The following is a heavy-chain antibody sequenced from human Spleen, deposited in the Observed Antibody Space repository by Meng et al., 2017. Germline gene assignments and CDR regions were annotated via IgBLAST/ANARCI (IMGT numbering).Heavy chain of an antibody. J-gene: IGHJ3*01. V-gene: IGHV1-3*01. D-gene: IGHD6-19*01. Sequence: ASVKVSCKPSGYNFPDYYIHWVRRAPGQRLEWMGWINAGNGNTKYSQKFQGRVTITRDTSASTAYMELSSLRSEDTAVYYCARGQWLNPWGQGTMVTVSS. CDR2: INAGNGNT. CDR1: GYNFPDYY. CDR3: ARGQWLNP.